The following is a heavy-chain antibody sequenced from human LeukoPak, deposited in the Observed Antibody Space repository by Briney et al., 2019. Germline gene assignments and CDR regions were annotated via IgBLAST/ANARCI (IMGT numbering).Heavy chain of an antibody. D-gene: IGHD1-26*01. CDR2: INWNGGRT. J-gene: IGHJ3*02. CDR1: GFTFDDYG. CDR3: ARTREWELHAFDI. Sequence: GGSLXXXXXAXGFTFDDYGXSWVRQAPGKGLEGVCGINWNGGRTVYADSVKGRFNISRDKAKNSLYLQMNSLRAEDTALYYCARTREWELHAFDIWGQGTMVTVSS. V-gene: IGHV3-20*03.